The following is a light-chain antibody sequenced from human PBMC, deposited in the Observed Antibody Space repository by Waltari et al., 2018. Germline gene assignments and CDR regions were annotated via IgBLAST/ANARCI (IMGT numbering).Light chain of an antibody. J-gene: IGKJ2*01. V-gene: IGKV3-20*01. CDR3: QQYGSSPLT. Sequence: EIVLTQSPGTLSLSPGERATLSCRASQSVSSSYLAWYQQKPGQAPRLLIYGASSRATGIPDRFSGSRSGTDFTLTISRLEPEDFAVYYCQQYGSSPLTFGQGTKLEI. CDR1: QSVSSSY. CDR2: GAS.